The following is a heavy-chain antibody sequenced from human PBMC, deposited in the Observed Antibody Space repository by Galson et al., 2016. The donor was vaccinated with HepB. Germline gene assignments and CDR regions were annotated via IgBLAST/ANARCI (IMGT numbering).Heavy chain of an antibody. CDR3: AKSLIVGPTMNWYFDL. D-gene: IGHD1-26*01. J-gene: IGHJ2*01. CDR1: GFTFSSYV. Sequence: CAASGFTFSSYVMSWVRQAPGKGLEWVSGIGGSGGSTYYADSVKGRFTISRDNSKNTLYLQMNSLRAEDTAVYYCAKSLIVGPTMNWYFDLWGRGTLVTVSS. CDR2: IGGSGGST. V-gene: IGHV3-23*01.